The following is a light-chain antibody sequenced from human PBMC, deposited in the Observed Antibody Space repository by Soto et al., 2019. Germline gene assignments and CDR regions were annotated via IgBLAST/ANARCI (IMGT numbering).Light chain of an antibody. V-gene: IGKV1-5*03. Sequence: DIQMTQSPSTLSASVGDRVTITCRASQSINNWLAWYQQKPGKAPKILISKASSLESGVPLRFSGSGSGTEFTLTISCLQPDDFATYYCQHYSSYSQFTFGGGTKVEIK. J-gene: IGKJ4*01. CDR2: KAS. CDR3: QHYSSYSQFT. CDR1: QSINNW.